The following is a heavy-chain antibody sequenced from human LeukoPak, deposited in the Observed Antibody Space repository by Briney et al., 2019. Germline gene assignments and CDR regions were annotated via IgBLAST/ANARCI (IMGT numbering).Heavy chain of an antibody. Sequence: PGGSLRLSCAASGFTFSSYWMHWVRQAPGKGLVWVSRINSDGSSTSYADSVKGRFTISRDNSKNTLYLQMNSLRAEDTAVYYCAKRYRGWPDKVENFDYWGQGTLVTVSS. D-gene: IGHD6-19*01. CDR1: GFTFSSYW. J-gene: IGHJ4*02. CDR3: AKRYRGWPDKVENFDY. CDR2: INSDGSST. V-gene: IGHV3-74*01.